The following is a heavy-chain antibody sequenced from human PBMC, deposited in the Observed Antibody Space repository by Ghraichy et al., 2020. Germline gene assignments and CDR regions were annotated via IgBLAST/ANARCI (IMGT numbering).Heavy chain of an antibody. CDR3: ARVPIVGGPGFDY. CDR2: IYHSGST. CDR1: GYSISSGYY. J-gene: IGHJ4*02. Sequence: SQTLSLTCAVSGYSISSGYYWGWIRQPPGKGLEWIGSIYHSGSTYYNPSLKSRVTISVDTSKNQFSLKLSSVTAADTAVYYCARVPIVGGPGFDYWGQGTLVTVSS. V-gene: IGHV4-38-2*01. D-gene: IGHD1-26*01.